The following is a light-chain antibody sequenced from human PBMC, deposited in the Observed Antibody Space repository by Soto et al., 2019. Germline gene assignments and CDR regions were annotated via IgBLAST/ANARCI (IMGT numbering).Light chain of an antibody. CDR3: QQSYSTPET. J-gene: IGKJ1*01. V-gene: IGKV1-39*01. CDR2: VAY. CDR1: QSISKF. Sequence: DIKLTQSPRSLSASVGERVTLTCLASQSISKFLNWYQQKPGKAPTLLISVAYTLQSGVPSRFSGGGYGTDFTLTISSLQPEDFATYYCQQSYSTPETFGQGTKVDIK.